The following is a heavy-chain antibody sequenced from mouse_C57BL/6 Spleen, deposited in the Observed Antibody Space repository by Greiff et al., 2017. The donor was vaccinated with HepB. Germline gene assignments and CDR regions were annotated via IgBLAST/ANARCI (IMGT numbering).Heavy chain of an antibody. CDR1: GYTFTSYW. D-gene: IGHD3-2*02. J-gene: IGHJ4*01. CDR2: IYPGNSDT. CDR3: TRWQLRDYAMDY. V-gene: IGHV1-5*01. Sequence: EVQRVESGTVLARPGASVKMSCKTSGYTFTSYWMHWVKQRPGQGLEWIGAIYPGNSDTSYNQKFKGKAKLTAVTSASTAYMELSSLTNEDSAVYYCTRWQLRDYAMDYWGQGTSVTVSS.